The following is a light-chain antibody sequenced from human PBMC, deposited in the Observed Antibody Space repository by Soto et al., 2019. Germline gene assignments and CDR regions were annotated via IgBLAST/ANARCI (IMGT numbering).Light chain of an antibody. V-gene: IGKV3-15*01. CDR2: GAS. CDR1: QSVSSN. J-gene: IGKJ4*01. CDR3: QQYHRWPPLT. Sequence: EVVMTQSPATLSVSPGEGGTLSCRASQSVSSNLAWYQQKPGQAPRLLIYGASTRATGIPVRFSGSGSGTEFPLPISSLQSEDFAVYYCQQYHRWPPLTFGGGTKVEI.